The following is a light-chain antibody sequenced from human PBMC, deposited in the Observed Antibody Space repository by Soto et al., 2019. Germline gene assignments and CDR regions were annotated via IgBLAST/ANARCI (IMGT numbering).Light chain of an antibody. Sequence: QLVLTQSSSASASLGSSVKLTCTQSSGHSSYIIAWHQQQPGKAPRYLMKLEGSGSYNKGSGVPDRFSGSSSGADRYLTISNLQFEDEADYYCETWDSNTVVFGGGTKVTVL. J-gene: IGLJ2*01. CDR2: LEGSGSY. CDR3: ETWDSNTVV. V-gene: IGLV4-60*02. CDR1: SGHSSYI.